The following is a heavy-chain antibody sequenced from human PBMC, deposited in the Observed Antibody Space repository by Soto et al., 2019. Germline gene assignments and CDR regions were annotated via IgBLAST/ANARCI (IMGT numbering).Heavy chain of an antibody. J-gene: IGHJ3*02. CDR1: GASLTSGDYY. D-gene: IGHD3-22*01. V-gene: IGHV4-31*03. CDR2: IFHTGTT. CDR3: ARGLGYDSNGRFLAAFDI. Sequence: QVQLQESGPGLAKPSQTVSLTCTVSGASLTSGDYYWTWIRQVPGKDLEWIGYIFHTGTTFYTPSLKSRVLMSIDTSDNYFSLNLNSVTAADTAVYYCARGLGYDSNGRFLAAFDIWGHGTLDTVSA.